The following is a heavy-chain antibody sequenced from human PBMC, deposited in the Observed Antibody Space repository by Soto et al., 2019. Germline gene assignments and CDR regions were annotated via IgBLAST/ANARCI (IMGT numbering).Heavy chain of an antibody. CDR2: INPNSGGT. D-gene: IGHD6-6*01. J-gene: IGHJ4*02. V-gene: IGHV1-2*04. Sequence: GASVKVSCKASGYTFTGYYMHWVRQAPGQGLEWMGWINPNSGGTNYAQKFQGWVTMTRDTSISTAYMELSRLRSDDTAVYYCARESARLNPVFDYWGQGTLVTVSS. CDR1: GYTFTGYY. CDR3: ARESARLNPVFDY.